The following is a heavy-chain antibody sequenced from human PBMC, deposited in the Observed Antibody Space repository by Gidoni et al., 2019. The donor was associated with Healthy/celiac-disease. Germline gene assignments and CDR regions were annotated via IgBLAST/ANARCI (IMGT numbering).Heavy chain of an antibody. CDR2: ISGSGGST. V-gene: IGHV3-23*01. J-gene: IGHJ4*02. CDR1: GVTFSSYA. Sequence: EVQLLESGGGLVQPGGSLRLSFAASGVTFSSYAMSLVRQAPGKGLEWVSAISGSGGSTYYADSVKGRFTISRDNSKNTLYLQMNSLRAEDTAVYYCAKQSLVAPPGSYFDYWGQGTLVTVSS. D-gene: IGHD3-10*01. CDR3: AKQSLVAPPGSYFDY.